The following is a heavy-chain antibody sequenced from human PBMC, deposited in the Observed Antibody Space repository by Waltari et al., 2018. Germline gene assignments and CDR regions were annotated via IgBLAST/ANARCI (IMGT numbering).Heavy chain of an antibody. CDR3: ASSSGWSCDY. CDR1: GGSFSGYY. V-gene: IGHV4-34*01. J-gene: IGHJ4*02. Sequence: QVQLQQWGAGLLKPSETLSLTCAVYGGSFSGYYWSWIRQPPGKGLEWIGEINHRGSTNYNPSLKSRVTISVDTSKNQFALKLSSVTAADTAVYYCASSSGWSCDYWGQGSLVTVSS. D-gene: IGHD6-19*01. CDR2: INHRGST.